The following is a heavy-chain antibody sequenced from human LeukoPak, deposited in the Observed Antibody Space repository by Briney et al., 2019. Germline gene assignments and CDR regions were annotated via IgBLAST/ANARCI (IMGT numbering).Heavy chain of an antibody. CDR2: VSAYNGDT. D-gene: IGHD1-26*01. CDR3: ARDRWDARAGDY. Sequence: GASVKVSCKAFGYSFTSYGINRVRQAPGQGLEWMGWVSAYNGDTNYAQKLQGRVTMTTDTSTSTAYMELRSLRSDDTAVYYCARDRWDARAGDYWGQGTLVTVSS. J-gene: IGHJ4*02. CDR1: GYSFTSYG. V-gene: IGHV1-18*01.